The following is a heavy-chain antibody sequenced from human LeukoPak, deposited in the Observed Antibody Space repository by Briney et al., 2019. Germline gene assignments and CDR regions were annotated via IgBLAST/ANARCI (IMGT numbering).Heavy chain of an antibody. CDR2: FDPEHGET. Sequence: ASVKVSCKVSGYTLTELSMHWVRQAPGKGLEWMGGFDPEHGETIYAQTFQGRVTMTEDTSIDTVYMELSRLRPEDTAVYYCATDLTVAASGGFDYWGQGTLVTVSS. CDR3: ATDLTVAASGGFDY. J-gene: IGHJ4*02. CDR1: GYTLTELS. V-gene: IGHV1-24*01. D-gene: IGHD6-19*01.